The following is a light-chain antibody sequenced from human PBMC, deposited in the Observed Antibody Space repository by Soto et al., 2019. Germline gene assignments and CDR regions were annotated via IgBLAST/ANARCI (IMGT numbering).Light chain of an antibody. CDR2: DAS. CDR3: QQYNNGWT. Sequence: DIQVTQSPSTLSASVGDRVTITCRASESIKGWLAWYQQKPGKAPKLLIYDASSLKGGVPSRFSGSGSGTEFTLSISSLQPEDFATYYCQQYNNGWTFGQGTKV. J-gene: IGKJ1*01. V-gene: IGKV1-5*01. CDR1: ESIKGW.